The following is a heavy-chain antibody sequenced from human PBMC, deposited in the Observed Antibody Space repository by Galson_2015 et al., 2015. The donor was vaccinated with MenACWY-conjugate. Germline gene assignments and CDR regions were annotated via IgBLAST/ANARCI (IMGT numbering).Heavy chain of an antibody. CDR3: ARENSGWSGDWYFDY. CDR2: IYYTGST. V-gene: IGHV4-59*01. Sequence: ETLSLTCTVSGGSISTYFWSWIRQPPGKGLEWIGYIYYTGSTDYNASLESRVTISVDTSKNQLSLKLSSVTAADTAVYYCARENSGWSGDWYFDYWGQGTLVTASS. CDR1: GGSISTYF. D-gene: IGHD6-19*01. J-gene: IGHJ4*02.